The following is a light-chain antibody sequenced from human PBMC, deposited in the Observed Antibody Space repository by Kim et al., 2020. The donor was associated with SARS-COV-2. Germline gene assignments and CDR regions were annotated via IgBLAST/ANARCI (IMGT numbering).Light chain of an antibody. CDR2: DAS. V-gene: IGKV3-11*01. CDR1: QNIDTY. J-gene: IGKJ4*01. CDR3: QQRNSWPPAVT. Sequence: PGDRATLSCRASQNIDTYSAWYQQRPGQAPRLLVYDASNRATGVPDRFSGSGSGTDFTLTISSLEPEDFSIYYCQQRNSWPPAVTFGGGTKVDIK.